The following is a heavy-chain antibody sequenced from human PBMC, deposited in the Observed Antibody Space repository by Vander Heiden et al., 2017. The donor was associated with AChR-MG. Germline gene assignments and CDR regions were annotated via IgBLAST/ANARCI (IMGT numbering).Heavy chain of an antibody. CDR1: GFPFSSYG. D-gene: IGHD3-10*01. Sequence: VQLVESGGGVVQPGRSLRPSWSASGFPFSSYGMHWVRQAPGEGVEWVEVRWYDGSNKDYADSVKGRFTISRDNSKNTLYLQMNSLRAEDTAVYYCARDKYPLRGARAGMDVWGQGTTVTVSS. V-gene: IGHV3-33*01. J-gene: IGHJ6*02. CDR3: ARDKYPLRGARAGMDV. CDR2: RWYDGSNK.